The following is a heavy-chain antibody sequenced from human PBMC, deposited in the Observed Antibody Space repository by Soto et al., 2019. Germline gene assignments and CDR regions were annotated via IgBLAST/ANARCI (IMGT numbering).Heavy chain of an antibody. CDR1: GFNFNIHA. D-gene: IGHD6-13*01. CDR2: VSFDGSNE. CDR3: ARAQYSTSWLYAFDI. J-gene: IGHJ3*02. V-gene: IGHV3-30-3*01. Sequence: GGSLRLSCAAPGFNFNIHALHWIRQAPGKGLEWVAVVSFDGSNEYYADSVKGRLTISRDNSKDTLYLRMNSLSAEDTAMYFCARAQYSTSWLYAFDIWGQGTMVTVSS.